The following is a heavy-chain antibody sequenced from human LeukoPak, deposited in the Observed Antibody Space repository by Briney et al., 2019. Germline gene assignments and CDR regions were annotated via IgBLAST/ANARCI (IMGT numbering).Heavy chain of an antibody. J-gene: IGHJ5*02. CDR3: ARGHHRYCSSTSCPNWFDP. V-gene: IGHV1-69*02. CDR1: GGTFSSYT. CDR2: IIPILGIA. Sequence: SVKVSCKASGGTFSSYTISWVRQAPGQGLEWMGRIIPILGIANYAQKFQGRVTITADKSTSTAYMELSSLRSEDTAVYYCARGHHRYCSSTSCPNWFDPLGPGNPGHRLL. D-gene: IGHD2-2*01.